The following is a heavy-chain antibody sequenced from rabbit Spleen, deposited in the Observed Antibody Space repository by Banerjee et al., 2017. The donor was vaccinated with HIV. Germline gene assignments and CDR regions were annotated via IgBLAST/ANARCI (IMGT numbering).Heavy chain of an antibody. CDR1: GFSFSSNW. CDR3: ARDSGTSFSTYGMDL. Sequence: LEESGGGLVKPGGTLTLTCTVSGFSFSSNWICWVRQAPGKGLEWIACIDTNDGDTDYATWAKGRFTCSKASSTTVTLQMTSLTAADTATYFCARDSGTSFSTYGMDLWGQGTLVTVS. CDR2: IDTNDGDT. V-gene: IGHV1S45*01. D-gene: IGHD8-1*01. J-gene: IGHJ6*01.